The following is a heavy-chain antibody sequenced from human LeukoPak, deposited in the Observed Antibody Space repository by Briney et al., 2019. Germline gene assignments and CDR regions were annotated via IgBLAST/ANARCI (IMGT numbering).Heavy chain of an antibody. CDR1: GFTVSSNY. CDR3: AREYTGYFDY. D-gene: IGHD6-6*01. Sequence: GGSLRLSCAASGFTVSSNYMSWVRQAPGKGLEWVSVIYSGGSTYYADSMKGRFTISRDNSKNTLYLQMNSLRAEDTAVYYCAREYTGYFDYWGQGTLVTVSS. V-gene: IGHV3-66*02. J-gene: IGHJ4*02. CDR2: IYSGGST.